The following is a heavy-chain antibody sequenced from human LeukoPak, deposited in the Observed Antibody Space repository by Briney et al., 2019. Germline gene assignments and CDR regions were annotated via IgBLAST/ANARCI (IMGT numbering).Heavy chain of an antibody. CDR1: GYSFTSYW. D-gene: IGHD3-22*01. Sequence: GESLKISCKGSGYSFTSYWIGWVRQMPGKGLEWMGIIYPGDSDTRYSPSFQGQVTISADKSISTAYLQWSSLKASDTAMYYCAIAMIVVVEGENSYYFDYWGQGTLVTVSS. V-gene: IGHV5-51*01. CDR3: AIAMIVVVEGENSYYFDY. CDR2: IYPGDSDT. J-gene: IGHJ4*02.